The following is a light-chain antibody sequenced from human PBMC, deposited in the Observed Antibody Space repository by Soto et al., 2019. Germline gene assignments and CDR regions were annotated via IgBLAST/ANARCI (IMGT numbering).Light chain of an antibody. J-gene: IGLJ1*01. V-gene: IGLV2-18*02. CDR3: SSYTSSSTDV. CDR2: EVS. Sequence: QSALTQPPSVSGSPGQSVTLSCTGTSSDVGGYNRVSWYRQPPGTAPKIMIYEVSNRPSGGPDRFSGSKSGNTASQTISGLQAEEEADDYCSSYTSSSTDVFGTGTKVTVL. CDR1: SSDVGGYNR.